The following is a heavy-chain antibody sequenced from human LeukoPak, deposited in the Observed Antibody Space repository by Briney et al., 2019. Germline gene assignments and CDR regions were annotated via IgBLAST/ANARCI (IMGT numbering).Heavy chain of an antibody. V-gene: IGHV4-31*03. CDR1: GGSTSSGTHY. Sequence: SETLSLTCTVSGGSTSSGTHYYTWIRQHPGKGLGWIGYIYYTAITSYNPSLKSRVTMSVDMSMNQVSLKVTSLTAADTAVYYCAAASGVTLGRFWGQGALVTVSS. D-gene: IGHD3-16*01. CDR2: IYYTAIT. J-gene: IGHJ4*02. CDR3: AAASGVTLGRF.